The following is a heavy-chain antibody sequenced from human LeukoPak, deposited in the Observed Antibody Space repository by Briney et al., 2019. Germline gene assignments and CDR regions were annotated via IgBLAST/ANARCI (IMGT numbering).Heavy chain of an antibody. Sequence: GGSLRLSCAASGFTFDDYGMSWVRQAPGKGLEWVSSIKWNGGSTGYADSVKGRFTISRDNAKNSLYLQMNSLRTEDTALYYCAKARGLIGGAFDIWGQGTMVTVSS. CDR1: GFTFDDYG. D-gene: IGHD3-22*01. CDR2: IKWNGGST. CDR3: AKARGLIGGAFDI. V-gene: IGHV3-20*04. J-gene: IGHJ3*02.